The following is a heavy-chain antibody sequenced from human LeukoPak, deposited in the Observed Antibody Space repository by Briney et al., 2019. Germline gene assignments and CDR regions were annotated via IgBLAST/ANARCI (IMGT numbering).Heavy chain of an antibody. D-gene: IGHD6-6*01. CDR3: ARAYSSSWMMDY. V-gene: IGHV4-4*09. J-gene: IGHJ4*02. CDR1: GGSISSYY. CDR2: IYTSGST. Sequence: SETLSLTCTVPGGSISSYYWSWIRQPPGKGLEWIGYIYTSGSTNYNPSLKSRVTISVDTSKNQFSLKLSSVTAADTAVYYCARAYSSSWMMDYWGQGTLVTVSS.